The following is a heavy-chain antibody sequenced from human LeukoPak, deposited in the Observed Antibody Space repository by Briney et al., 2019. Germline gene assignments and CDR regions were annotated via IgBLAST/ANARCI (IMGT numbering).Heavy chain of an antibody. CDR2: IYHSGST. D-gene: IGHD6-19*01. CDR3: ARGSSSGWYPEYYFDY. J-gene: IGHJ4*02. CDR1: GGSISSSNW. Sequence: SETLSLTCTVSGGSISSSNWGSWVRQPPGQGLEWIGEIYHSGSTNYNPSLKSRVTISVDKSKNQFSLKLSSVTAADTAVYYCARGSSSGWYPEYYFDYWGQGTLVTVSS. V-gene: IGHV4-4*02.